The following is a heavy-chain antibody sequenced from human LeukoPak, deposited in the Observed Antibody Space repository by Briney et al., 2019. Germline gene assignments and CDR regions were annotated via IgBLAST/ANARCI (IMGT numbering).Heavy chain of an antibody. J-gene: IGHJ4*02. CDR2: ITTSIDII. CDR1: GFTLSSYN. CDR3: MSDHNYYFGY. Sequence: PGGSLRLSCAASGFTLSSYNMNWVRQAPGKGLEWISYITTSIDIISYADSVKGRFTISRDNAKNSLYLQMDSLRDEDTALYYCMSDHNYYFGYWGQGILVTVSA. V-gene: IGHV3-48*02.